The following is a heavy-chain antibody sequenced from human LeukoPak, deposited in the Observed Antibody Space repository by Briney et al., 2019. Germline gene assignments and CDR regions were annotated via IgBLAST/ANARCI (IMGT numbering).Heavy chain of an antibody. D-gene: IGHD2-8*01. Sequence: QPGGSLRLSCAASGFTFSSYGMHWVRQAPGRGLEWVAFIRYDGSNKYYADSVKGRFTISRDNSKNTLYLQMNSLRAEDTAVYYCAKDNGFPAEAYPHYYYYMDVWGKGTTVTVSS. CDR1: GFTFSSYG. CDR3: AKDNGFPAEAYPHYYYYMDV. J-gene: IGHJ6*03. V-gene: IGHV3-30*02. CDR2: IRYDGSNK.